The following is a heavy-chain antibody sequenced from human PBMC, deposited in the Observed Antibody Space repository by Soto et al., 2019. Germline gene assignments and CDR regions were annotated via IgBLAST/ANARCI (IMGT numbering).Heavy chain of an antibody. CDR1: GFTFSSYA. V-gene: IGHV3-23*01. J-gene: IGHJ6*02. CDR3: AKDLGRSSTGDYYYGMDV. CDR2: ISGSGGRT. D-gene: IGHD6-6*01. Sequence: GGSLRLSCAASGFTFSSYAMSWVRQAPGKGLEWVSAISGSGGRTYDADSVKGRFTISRDNSKNTLYLQMNSLRAEDTAVYHCAKDLGRSSTGDYYYGMDVWGQGTTVTVSS.